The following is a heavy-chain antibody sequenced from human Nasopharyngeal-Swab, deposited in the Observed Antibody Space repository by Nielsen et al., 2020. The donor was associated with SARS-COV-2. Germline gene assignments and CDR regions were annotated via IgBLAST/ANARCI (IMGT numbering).Heavy chain of an antibody. CDR2: INNRGDDT. Sequence: GESLKISCAASGFIFSNYAMSWVRQAPGKGLEWVSTINNRGDDTHYVDSVRGRFTVSRDNSKNTLYLQMNSLGAEDTAVYYCAKEGLSRHTDFDYWGQGTLVTVSS. V-gene: IGHV3-23*01. CDR1: GFIFSNYA. D-gene: IGHD2-8*02. CDR3: AKEGLSRHTDFDY. J-gene: IGHJ4*02.